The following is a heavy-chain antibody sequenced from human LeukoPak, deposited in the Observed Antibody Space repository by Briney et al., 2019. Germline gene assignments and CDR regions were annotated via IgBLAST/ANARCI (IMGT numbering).Heavy chain of an antibody. J-gene: IGHJ3*01. D-gene: IGHD3-10*01. Sequence: PGRSLRLSWAASGFSFSNFGIHWVRQAPVKGLEWVAVISHDGSLKSYLDSVKGRFTMSRDNSKNTLYLQMESLRLEDTAVYYCAKKNSFGSGAGDPLDVWGHGTLVTVSS. V-gene: IGHV3-30*18. CDR3: AKKNSFGSGAGDPLDV. CDR2: ISHDGSLK. CDR1: GFSFSNFG.